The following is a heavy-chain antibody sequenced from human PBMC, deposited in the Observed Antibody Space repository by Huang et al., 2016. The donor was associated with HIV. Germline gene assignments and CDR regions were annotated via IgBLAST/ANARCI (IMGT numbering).Heavy chain of an antibody. CDR1: AGSIRNSTYY. V-gene: IGHV4-39*01. CDR3: ARHSYSGYDWGY. Sequence: HLQLQESGPGLVKPSETLSLTCTVSAGSIRNSTYYWGWIRQPPLKGLEWIGSVYYSGSTYYTPSLKSRLTLSGDTSKNQFSLKLRSVTAADTAVYYCARHSYSGYDWGYWGQGTLVTVSS. J-gene: IGHJ4*02. CDR2: VYYSGST. D-gene: IGHD5-12*01.